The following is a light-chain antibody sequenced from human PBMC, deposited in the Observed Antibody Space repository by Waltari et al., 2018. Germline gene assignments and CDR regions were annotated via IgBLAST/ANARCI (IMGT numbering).Light chain of an antibody. CDR2: GAS. Sequence: EIVMTQSPAILSVSPGERATLSCRASQRVGGNLAWYQKKPGQAHRLLIYGASTRATDIPVRFSGSGSGTDFTLTISSLQAEDFAIYYCQEYNNWPLITFGPGTRLEIK. V-gene: IGKV3-15*01. J-gene: IGKJ5*01. CDR3: QEYNNWPLIT. CDR1: QRVGGN.